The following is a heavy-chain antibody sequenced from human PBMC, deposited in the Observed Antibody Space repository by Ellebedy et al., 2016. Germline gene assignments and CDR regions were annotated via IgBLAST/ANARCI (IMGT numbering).Heavy chain of an antibody. J-gene: IGHJ6*02. CDR3: ARRVGRDYGGNSPRDYYYYGMDV. CDR1: GGSFSGYY. V-gene: IGHV4-34*01. CDR2: INHSGST. Sequence: SETLSLTXAVYGGSFSGYYWSWIRKPPGKGLEWIGEINHSGSTNYNPSLKSRVTISVDTSKNQFSLQLSSVTAADTAVYYCARRVGRDYGGNSPRDYYYYGMDVWGQGTTVTVSS. D-gene: IGHD4-23*01.